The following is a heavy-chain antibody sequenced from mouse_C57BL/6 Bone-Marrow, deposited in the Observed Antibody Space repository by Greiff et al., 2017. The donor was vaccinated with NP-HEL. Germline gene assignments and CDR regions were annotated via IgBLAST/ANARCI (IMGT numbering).Heavy chain of an antibody. Sequence: EVKLVESGGGLVKPGGSLKLSCAASGFTFSDYGMHWVRQAPEKGLEWVAYISSGSSTIYYADTVKGRFTISRDNAKNTLFLQMTSLRSEDTAMYYCAGGTFFAYWGQGTLVTVSA. CDR3: AGGTFFAY. J-gene: IGHJ3*01. D-gene: IGHD3-3*01. CDR1: GFTFSDYG. CDR2: ISSGSSTI. V-gene: IGHV5-17*01.